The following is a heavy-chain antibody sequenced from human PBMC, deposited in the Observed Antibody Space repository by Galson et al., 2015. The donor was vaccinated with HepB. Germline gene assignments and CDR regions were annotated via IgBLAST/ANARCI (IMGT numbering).Heavy chain of an antibody. CDR3: ARRRAPDY. J-gene: IGHJ4*02. CDR2: INHSGST. CDR1: GGSFSGYY. Sequence: ETLSLTCAVYGGSFSGYYWSWIRQPPGKGLEWIGEINHSGSTNYNPSLKSRVTISVDTSKNQFSLKLSSVTAADTAVYYCARRRAPDYWGQGTLVTVSS. V-gene: IGHV4-34*01.